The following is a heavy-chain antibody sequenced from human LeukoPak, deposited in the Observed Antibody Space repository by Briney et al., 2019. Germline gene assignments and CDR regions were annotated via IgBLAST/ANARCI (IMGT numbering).Heavy chain of an antibody. J-gene: IGHJ4*02. CDR2: INWNGGSA. Sequence: PGGSLRFSCAASGFIFDDYGMNWVRQAPGKGLEWVSGINWNGGSAGYADSVKGRFTISRDNAKNSLYLQMNSLRAEDTALYYCARDHYTWNDAYLDYWGQGTLVTVSS. V-gene: IGHV3-20*04. CDR1: GFIFDDYG. D-gene: IGHD1-1*01. CDR3: ARDHYTWNDAYLDY.